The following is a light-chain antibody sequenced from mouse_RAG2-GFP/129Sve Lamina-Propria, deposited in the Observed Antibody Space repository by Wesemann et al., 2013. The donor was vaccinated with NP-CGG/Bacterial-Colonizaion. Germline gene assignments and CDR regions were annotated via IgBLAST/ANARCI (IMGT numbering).Light chain of an antibody. CDR1: QSLVHSNGNTY. CDR3: QQSNSWPYT. Sequence: DVVMTQTPLSLPVSLGDQASISCRSSQSLVHSNGNTYLHWYLQKPGQSPKLLIYKVSNRFSGIPSRFSGSGSGTDFTLSINSVETEDFGMYFCQQSNSWPYTFGGGTKLEIK. V-gene: IGKV1-110*01. CDR2: KVS. J-gene: IGKJ2*01.